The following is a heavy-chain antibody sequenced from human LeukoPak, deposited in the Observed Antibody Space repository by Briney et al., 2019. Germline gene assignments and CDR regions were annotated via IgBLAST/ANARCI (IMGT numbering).Heavy chain of an antibody. CDR1: GGTFSSYA. J-gene: IGHJ4*02. V-gene: IGHV1-69*05. Sequence: SVKVSCKASGGTFSSYAISWVRQAPGQGLEWMGRIIPIFGTANYAQKFQGRVTITTDASTSTAYMELSSLRSEDTAVYYCARDGIAAAGQSDYWGQGTLVTVSS. D-gene: IGHD6-13*01. CDR3: ARDGIAAAGQSDY. CDR2: IIPIFGTA.